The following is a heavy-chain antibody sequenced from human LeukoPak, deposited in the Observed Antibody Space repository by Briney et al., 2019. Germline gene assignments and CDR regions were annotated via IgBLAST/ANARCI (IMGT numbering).Heavy chain of an antibody. Sequence: SETLSLTCTVSGGSIRSFYWSWIRQPPGKGLEWIGYIYYSGSTNYNPSLKSRVTISVDTYKNQFSLRLSSVTAADTAVYYCARSTMIVVDTYHYYYMDVWGKGTTVTISS. CDR2: IYYSGST. CDR3: ARSTMIVVDTYHYYYMDV. V-gene: IGHV4-59*01. CDR1: GGSIRSFY. D-gene: IGHD3-22*01. J-gene: IGHJ6*03.